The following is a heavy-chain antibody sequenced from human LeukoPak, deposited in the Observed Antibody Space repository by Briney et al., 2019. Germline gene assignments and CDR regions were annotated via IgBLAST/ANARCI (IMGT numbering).Heavy chain of an antibody. J-gene: IGHJ4*02. CDR1: GFTFSSYG. CDR3: ARDRDSSGYVQNY. V-gene: IGHV3-33*01. CDR2: IWYDGSNK. Sequence: PGGSLRLSCAASGFTFSSYGMHWVRQAPGKGLEWVAVIWYDGSNKYYADSVKGRFTISRDNSKNTLYLRMNSLRAEDTAVYYCARDRDSSGYVQNYWGQGTLVTVSS. D-gene: IGHD3-22*01.